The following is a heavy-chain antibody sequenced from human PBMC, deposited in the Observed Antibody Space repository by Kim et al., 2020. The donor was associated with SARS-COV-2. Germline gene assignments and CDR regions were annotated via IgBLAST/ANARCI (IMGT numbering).Heavy chain of an antibody. CDR1: GGSIRSYY. CDR2: ISYSGKT. J-gene: IGHJ4*02. Sequence: SETLSLTCSVSGGSIRSYYWTWIRAPPGKGLEWIGYISYSGKTNYSPSLKSRVIISLDTSKNQFSLKLSSVTAADTAVYYCVRARGYTYGTIFDSWGQGAPVTVSS. V-gene: IGHV4-59*13. CDR3: VRARGYTYGTIFDS. D-gene: IGHD5-18*01.